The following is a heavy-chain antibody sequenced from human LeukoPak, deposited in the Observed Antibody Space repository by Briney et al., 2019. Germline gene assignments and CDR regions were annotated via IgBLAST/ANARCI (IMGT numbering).Heavy chain of an antibody. CDR1: GFTFSSYG. Sequence: AGGSLRLSCAASGFTFSSYGMHWVRQAPGKGLEWVAFIRYDGSNKYYADSVKGRFTISRDNSKNTLYLQMNSLRAEDTAVYSCAKDHNLGYCSGGSCYYFDYWGQGSLVTVSS. J-gene: IGHJ4*02. D-gene: IGHD2-15*01. CDR3: AKDHNLGYCSGGSCYYFDY. CDR2: IRYDGSNK. V-gene: IGHV3-30*02.